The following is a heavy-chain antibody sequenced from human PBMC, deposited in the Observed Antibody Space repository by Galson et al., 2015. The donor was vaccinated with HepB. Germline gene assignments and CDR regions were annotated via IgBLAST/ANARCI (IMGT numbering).Heavy chain of an antibody. CDR2: INQGGSEK. CDR1: GFTFSSYS. J-gene: IGHJ4*02. V-gene: IGHV3-7*01. CDR3: ARGEYYYDGGY. Sequence: SLRLSCAASGFTFSSYSMNWVRQAPGKGLEWVANINQGGSEKYYVDSVKGRFTISRDNAKNSVYLQMNSLRAEDTAVYYCARGEYYYDGGYWGQGTLVTVSS. D-gene: IGHD3-16*01.